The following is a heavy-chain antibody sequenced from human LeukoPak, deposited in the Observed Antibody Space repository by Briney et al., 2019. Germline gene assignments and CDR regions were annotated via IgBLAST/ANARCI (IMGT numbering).Heavy chain of an antibody. D-gene: IGHD3-22*01. V-gene: IGHV3-7*03. CDR2: IKQDGSEK. J-gene: IGHJ4*02. CDR3: AKDRRAITMIVVVTSFDY. CDR1: GFTFSTYW. Sequence: GGSLRLSCAASGFTFSTYWMTWVRQAPGKGLEWVANIKQDGSEKYFVDSVKGRFTISRDNANNSLYLQMNSLRAEDTAVYYCAKDRRAITMIVVVTSFDYWGQGTLVTVSS.